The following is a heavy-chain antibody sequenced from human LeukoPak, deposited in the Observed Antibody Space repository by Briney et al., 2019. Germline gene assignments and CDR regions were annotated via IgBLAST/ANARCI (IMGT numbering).Heavy chain of an antibody. V-gene: IGHV4-39*07. J-gene: IGHJ1*01. Sequence: PSETLSLTCTVSGGSTSSSSYYWGWIRQPPGKGLEWIGSIYYGGSTYYNASLRSRVTTSVDTSKNQFSLKLSSVTAADTAVYYCARVHASEPYKTAEYFQHWGQGTLVTVSS. CDR2: IYYGGST. CDR3: ARVHASEPYKTAEYFQH. CDR1: GGSTSSSSYY. D-gene: IGHD1-14*01.